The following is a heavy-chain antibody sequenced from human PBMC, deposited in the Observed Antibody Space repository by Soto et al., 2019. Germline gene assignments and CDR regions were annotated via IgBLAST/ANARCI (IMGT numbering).Heavy chain of an antibody. CDR2: FDPEDGET. CDR1: GYTLTELF. V-gene: IGHV1-24*01. CDR3: ATDLGGSRVPSGGN. J-gene: IGHJ4*02. D-gene: IGHD2-2*01. Sequence: ASVKVSCKVFGYTLTELFMQWVRQAPGKGLEWMGGFDPEDGETIYAQKFQGRVTMTEDTSTDTAYMELSSLRSEDTAVYYCATDLGGSRVPSGGNWGQGSLVTAPQ.